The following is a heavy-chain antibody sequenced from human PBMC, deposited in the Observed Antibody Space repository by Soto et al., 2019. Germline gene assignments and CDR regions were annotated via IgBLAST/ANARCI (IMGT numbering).Heavy chain of an antibody. J-gene: IGHJ4*02. CDR3: ARESYDTGSFDY. CDR1: GFTFSSYG. Sequence: QVQLVESGGGVVQPGRSLRLSCAASGFTFSSYGMHWVRQAPGKGLEWVAVIWYDGSNKYYADSVKGRFTISRDNSKNTLYLLMNSPRAEDTAVYYCARESYDTGSFDYWGQGTLVTVSS. V-gene: IGHV3-33*01. CDR2: IWYDGSNK. D-gene: IGHD3-10*01.